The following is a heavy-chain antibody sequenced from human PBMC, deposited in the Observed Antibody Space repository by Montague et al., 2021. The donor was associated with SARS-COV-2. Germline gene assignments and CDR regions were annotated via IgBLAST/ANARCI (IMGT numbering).Heavy chain of an antibody. D-gene: IGHD6-13*01. CDR1: GGSISSSSYY. CDR2: IYYSGGT. V-gene: IGHV4-39*07. Sequence: SETLSLTCTVSGGSISSSSYYWGWIRQPPGKGLEWIGSIYYSGGTYYNPSLKSRVTISVDMSKNQFSLKLSSVTAADTAVYYCARVGRQQLVRLSGMDVWGQGTTVTVSS. J-gene: IGHJ6*02. CDR3: ARVGRQQLVRLSGMDV.